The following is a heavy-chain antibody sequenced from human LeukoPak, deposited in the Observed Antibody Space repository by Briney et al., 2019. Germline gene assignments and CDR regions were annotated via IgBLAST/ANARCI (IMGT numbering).Heavy chain of an antibody. CDR2: VYYTGST. V-gene: IGHV4-59*01. Sequence: SETLSLTCTVSGGSISSYYWSWIRQPPGKGLEWIGYVYYTGSTNYNPSLKSRVTISLDTSRNQLSLKLSFVTAADTASYFCAKYGSGWHLDYWGQGTLVTVSS. J-gene: IGHJ4*02. D-gene: IGHD6-19*01. CDR3: AKYGSGWHLDY. CDR1: GGSISSYY.